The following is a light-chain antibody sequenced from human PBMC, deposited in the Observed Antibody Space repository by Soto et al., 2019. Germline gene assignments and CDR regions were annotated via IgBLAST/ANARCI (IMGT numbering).Light chain of an antibody. V-gene: IGLV2-11*01. Sequence: QSALTQTRSVSGSPGQSVTISCTGTSRDVGGYNYVSWYQQHPGKAPKLMIYDVSQRPSGVADRFSGSKSGNTASLTSAVLQDEDEADYYCCSYAGSYTWVFGGGTKLTVL. CDR1: SRDVGGYNY. CDR2: DVS. CDR3: CSYAGSYTWV. J-gene: IGLJ3*02.